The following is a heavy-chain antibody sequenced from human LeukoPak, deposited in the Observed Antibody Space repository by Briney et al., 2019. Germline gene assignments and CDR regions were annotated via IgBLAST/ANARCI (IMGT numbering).Heavy chain of an antibody. J-gene: IGHJ5*02. CDR1: GGSISSGVYH. CDR2: IYYTGAT. V-gene: IGHV4-39*07. D-gene: IGHD3-3*01. CDR3: ARDIPSGYHDH. Sequence: PSETLSLTCTVSGGSISSGVYHWGWIRQPPGEGLEWIASIYYTGATYYNPSLRSRVAISLDTSKNQFSLKMESVTAADTAIYYCARDIPSGYHDHWGPGTLVTVSS.